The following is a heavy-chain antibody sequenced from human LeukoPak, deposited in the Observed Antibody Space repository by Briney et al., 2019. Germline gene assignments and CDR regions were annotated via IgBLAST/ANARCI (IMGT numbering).Heavy chain of an antibody. CDR1: GGSFSGYY. J-gene: IGHJ5*02. Sequence: SETLSLTCAVYGGSFSGYYWSWIRQPPGKGLEWIGEINHSGSTNYNPSLKSRVTISVDTSKNQFSLKLGSVTAADTAVYYCARLGGLGSRRWFDPWGQGTLVTVSS. D-gene: IGHD2-2*01. V-gene: IGHV4-34*01. CDR2: INHSGST. CDR3: ARLGGLGSRRWFDP.